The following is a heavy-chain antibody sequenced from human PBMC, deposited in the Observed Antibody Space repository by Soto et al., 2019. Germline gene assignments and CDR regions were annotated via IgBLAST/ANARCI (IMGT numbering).Heavy chain of an antibody. Sequence: SETLSLTCAVSSDSISSSSYYWGWIRQPPGKGLEWIGSIYYSGSTYYNPSLKSRVTISVDTSKNQFSLKLSSVTAADTAVYYCARHEVAVYSSSWYSPYYFDYWGQGTLVTVSS. CDR2: IYYSGST. CDR1: SDSISSSSYY. CDR3: ARHEVAVYSSSWYSPYYFDY. D-gene: IGHD6-13*01. V-gene: IGHV4-39*01. J-gene: IGHJ4*02.